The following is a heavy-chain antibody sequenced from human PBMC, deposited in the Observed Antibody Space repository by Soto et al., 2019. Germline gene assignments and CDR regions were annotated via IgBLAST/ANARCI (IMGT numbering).Heavy chain of an antibody. CDR1: GYTFTSYY. CDR2: INPSGGST. V-gene: IGHV1-46*01. D-gene: IGHD2-8*01. Sequence: GASVKVSCKASGYTFTSYYMHWVRQAPGQGLEWMGIINPSGGSTSYAQKFQGRVTMTRDTSTSTVYMELSSLRSEDTAVYYCARGEVVLMVYAPGFDPWGQGTLVTVPQ. CDR3: ARGEVVLMVYAPGFDP. J-gene: IGHJ5*02.